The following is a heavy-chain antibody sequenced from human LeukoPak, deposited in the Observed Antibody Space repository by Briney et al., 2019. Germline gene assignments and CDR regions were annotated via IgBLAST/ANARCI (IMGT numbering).Heavy chain of an antibody. CDR3: ARHPYYDFWSGYFTYYFDY. CDR1: GYTFTSYG. J-gene: IGHJ4*02. CDR2: ISAYNGNT. Sequence: GASVKVSCKASGYTFTSYGISWVRQAPGQGLEWMGWISAYNGNTNYAQKLQGRVTMTTDTSTSTACMELRSLRSDDTAVYYCARHPYYDFWSGYFTYYFDYWGQGTLVTVSS. V-gene: IGHV1-18*01. D-gene: IGHD3-3*01.